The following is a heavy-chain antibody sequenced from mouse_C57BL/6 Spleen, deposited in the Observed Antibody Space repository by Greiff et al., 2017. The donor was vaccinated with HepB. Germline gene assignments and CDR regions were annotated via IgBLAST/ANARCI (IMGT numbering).Heavy chain of an antibody. CDR2: INPNNGGT. CDR3: ARWRASTMITYYYAMDY. D-gene: IGHD2-4*01. J-gene: IGHJ4*01. CDR1: GYTFTDYN. Sequence: EVQLQQSGPELVKPGASVKMSCKASGYTFTDYNMHWVKQRHGKSLEWIGYINPNNGGTSYNQKFKGKATLTVNKSSSTAYMELRSLTSEDSAVYYCARWRASTMITYYYAMDYWGQGTSVTVSS. V-gene: IGHV1-22*01.